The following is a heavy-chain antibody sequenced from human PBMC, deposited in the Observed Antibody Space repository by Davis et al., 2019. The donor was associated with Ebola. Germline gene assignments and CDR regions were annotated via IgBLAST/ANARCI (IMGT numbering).Heavy chain of an antibody. CDR1: GFTFSTYG. CDR2: ISYVGSNK. V-gene: IGHV3-30*18. D-gene: IGHD6-19*01. J-gene: IGHJ4*02. CDR3: AKGKQWLAYYFDY. Sequence: GRSLRLSCAASGFTFSTYGMHWVRQAPGKGLEWVAVISYVGSNKYYADSVKGRFTISRDNSKNTLYLQMNSLRAEDTAVYYCAKGKQWLAYYFDYGGQGTLVTVSS.